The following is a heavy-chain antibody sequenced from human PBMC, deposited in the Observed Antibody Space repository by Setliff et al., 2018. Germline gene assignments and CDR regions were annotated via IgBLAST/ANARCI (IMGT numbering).Heavy chain of an antibody. V-gene: IGHV1-24*01. CDR3: ARGRRGNYDFWSGYSNWFDP. J-gene: IGHJ5*02. Sequence: ASVKVSCKVSGYRLIEVSMHWVRQAPGKGLEWMGGFDPEDEETVYAQKFQGRVTMTEDTSTDTAYMELSSLRAEDTAVYYCARGRRGNYDFWSGYSNWFDPWGQGTLVTV. CDR1: GYRLIEVS. CDR2: FDPEDEET. D-gene: IGHD3-3*01.